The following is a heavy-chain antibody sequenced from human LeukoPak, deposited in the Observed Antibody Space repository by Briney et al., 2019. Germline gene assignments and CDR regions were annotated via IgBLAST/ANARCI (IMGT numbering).Heavy chain of an antibody. V-gene: IGHV3-7*01. Sequence: GGSLRLSCAASGFTFSTYWMSWVRQAPGKGLVWVANINQDGSDKYYVDSVKGRFTISRDNAKNSLYLQMNSLRAEDTAVYYCARPRYCSSGNCYSDYWGQGALVTVSS. CDR3: ARPRYCSSGNCYSDY. CDR1: GFTFSTYW. D-gene: IGHD2-15*01. CDR2: INQDGSDK. J-gene: IGHJ4*02.